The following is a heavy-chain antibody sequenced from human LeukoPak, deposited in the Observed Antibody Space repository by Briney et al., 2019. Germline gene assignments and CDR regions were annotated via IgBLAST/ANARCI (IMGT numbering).Heavy chain of an antibody. CDR3: AREGYCSGGSCLQGLEY. V-gene: IGHV3-11*05. Sequence: GGSLRLSCAASGFXFSDYYISWIRQAPGKGLEWVSYISSSSSYTNYADSVKGRFTISRDNAKNSLYLQMNSLRAEDTAVYYCAREGYCSGGSCLQGLEYWGQGTLVTVSS. D-gene: IGHD2-15*01. J-gene: IGHJ4*02. CDR1: GFXFSDYY. CDR2: ISSSSSYT.